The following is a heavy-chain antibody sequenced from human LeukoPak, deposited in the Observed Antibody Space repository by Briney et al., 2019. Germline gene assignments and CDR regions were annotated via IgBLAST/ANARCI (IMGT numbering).Heavy chain of an antibody. CDR1: GFTFGDYA. V-gene: IGHV3-49*04. J-gene: IGHJ3*02. D-gene: IGHD6-25*01. Sequence: PGRSLRLSCTASGFTFGDYAMSWVRQAPGKGLEWGGFIRSKAYGGTTEYAAAGKGIFTISRDDSKSLAYLQMTSLKPEDTAVYYCTREEVAAVAHFDIWGQGTMVTVSS. CDR2: IRSKAYGGTT. CDR3: TREEVAAVAHFDI.